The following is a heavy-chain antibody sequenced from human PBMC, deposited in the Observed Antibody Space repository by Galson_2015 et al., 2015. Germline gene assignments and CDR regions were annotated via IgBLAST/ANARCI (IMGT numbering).Heavy chain of an antibody. Sequence: SLRLSCAASGFTFSTYWMRWVRQAPGKGLEWVANIKEDGSEEHYADSVKGRFTISRDNAKNSLYLQMNSLRAEDTAVYYCARDLGSGWYVYGSSWGQGTLVTVSS. V-gene: IGHV3-7*01. D-gene: IGHD6-19*01. CDR2: IKEDGSEE. CDR1: GFTFSTYW. CDR3: ARDLGSGWYVYGSS. J-gene: IGHJ5*02.